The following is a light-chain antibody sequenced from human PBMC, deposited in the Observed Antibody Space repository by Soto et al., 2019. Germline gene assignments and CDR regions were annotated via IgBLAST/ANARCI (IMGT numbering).Light chain of an antibody. CDR1: QNINNY. J-gene: IGKJ4*01. V-gene: IGKV1-16*01. Sequence: DIQMTQSPSSLSASVGDRVTITCQASQNINNYLNWYQQKPGRAPKLLIYDASSLQSGVPSRFSGSGSGTDFTLTISCLQSEDFATYYCQQYYSYPLTFGGGTKVDI. CDR3: QQYYSYPLT. CDR2: DAS.